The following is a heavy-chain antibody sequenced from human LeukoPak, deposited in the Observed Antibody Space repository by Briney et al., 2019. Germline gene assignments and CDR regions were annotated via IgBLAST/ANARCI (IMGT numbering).Heavy chain of an antibody. D-gene: IGHD3-10*01. V-gene: IGHV3-33*08. J-gene: IGHJ6*02. CDR3: ARDIKNYYYGMDV. CDR2: IWYDGSNK. CDR1: GFTFSSYG. Sequence: GGSLRLSCAASGFTFSSYGMHWVRQAPGKGLEWVAVIWYDGSNKYYADSVKGRFTISRDNSKNTLYLQTNSLRAEDTAVYYCARDIKNYYYGMDVWGQGTTVTVSS.